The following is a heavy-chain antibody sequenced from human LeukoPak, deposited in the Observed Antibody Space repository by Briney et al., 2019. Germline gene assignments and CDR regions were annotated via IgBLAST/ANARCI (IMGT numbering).Heavy chain of an antibody. CDR1: GYTFTGYY. D-gene: IGHD3-16*01. CDR3: ARLRLGGYNWFDP. Sequence: GASVKVSCKASGYTFTGYYMHWVRQAPGQGLEWMGWINPNSGGTNYAQKFQGRVTMTRDTSISTAYMELSRLRSDDTAVYYCARLRLGGYNWFDPWGQGTLVTVSS. J-gene: IGHJ5*02. CDR2: INPNSGGT. V-gene: IGHV1-2*02.